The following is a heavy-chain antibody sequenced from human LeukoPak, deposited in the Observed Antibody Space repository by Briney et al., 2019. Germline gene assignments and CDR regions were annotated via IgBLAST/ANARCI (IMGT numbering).Heavy chain of an antibody. J-gene: IGHJ3*02. Sequence: PGESLKISCKGSGYTFTSYWIGWVRQMPGKGLEWMGIIFPGDSESRYSPSFQGQVTISADKSISTAYLQWRSLKASDTAMYYCARVGSRSWYSGDAFDIWGQGTMVTVSS. CDR1: GYTFTSYW. D-gene: IGHD6-13*01. CDR3: ARVGSRSWYSGDAFDI. V-gene: IGHV5-51*01. CDR2: IFPGDSES.